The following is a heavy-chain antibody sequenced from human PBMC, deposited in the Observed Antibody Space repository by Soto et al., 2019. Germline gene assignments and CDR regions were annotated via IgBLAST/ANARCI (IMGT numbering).Heavy chain of an antibody. J-gene: IGHJ4*02. CDR2: IIPILGIA. CDR3: ARDRHSSGWYG. D-gene: IGHD6-19*01. V-gene: IGHV1-69*08. Sequence: QVQLVQSGAEVKKPGSSVKVSCKASGGTFSSYTISWVRQAPGQGLEWMGRIIPILGIANYAQKLQGRVTITADKSPSTAYMELSSVRSEDTAVYYCARDRHSSGWYGWGQGTLVTVSS. CDR1: GGTFSSYT.